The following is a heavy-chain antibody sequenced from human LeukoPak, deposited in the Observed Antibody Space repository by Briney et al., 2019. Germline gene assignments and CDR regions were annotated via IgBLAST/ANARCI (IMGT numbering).Heavy chain of an antibody. Sequence: SETLSLTCTVSGGSISSYYWSWIRQPPGKGLEWIGYIYYSGSTNYNPSLKSRVTISVDTSKNQFSLKLSSVTAADTAVYYCARVGGAAGTHAPLDAFDIWGQGTMVTVSS. CDR1: GGSISSYY. CDR2: IYYSGST. D-gene: IGHD6-13*01. J-gene: IGHJ3*02. V-gene: IGHV4-59*01. CDR3: ARVGGAAGTHAPLDAFDI.